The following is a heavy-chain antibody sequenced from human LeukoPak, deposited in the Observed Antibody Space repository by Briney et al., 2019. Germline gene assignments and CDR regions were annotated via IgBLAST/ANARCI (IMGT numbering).Heavy chain of an antibody. Sequence: ASVKVSCKASGYTFTSYGISWVRQAPGQGLEWMGWINPNSGGTNYAQKFQGRVTMTRDTSISTAYMELSRLRSDDTAVYYCARGAPFEYSAFDIWGQGTMVTVSS. J-gene: IGHJ3*02. D-gene: IGHD6-6*01. V-gene: IGHV1-2*02. CDR3: ARGAPFEYSAFDI. CDR1: GYTFTSYG. CDR2: INPNSGGT.